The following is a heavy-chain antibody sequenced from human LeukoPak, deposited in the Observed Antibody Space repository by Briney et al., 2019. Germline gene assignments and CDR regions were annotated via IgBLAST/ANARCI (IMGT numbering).Heavy chain of an antibody. CDR3: ARLWFRELLPTY. D-gene: IGHD3-10*01. J-gene: IGHJ4*02. CDR1: GFTVSSNY. V-gene: IGHV3-53*01. CDR2: IYSGGST. Sequence: PGGSLRLSCAASGFTVSSNYMSWVRQAPGKGLEWVSVIYSGGSTYYADSVKGRFTISRDNSKNTLCLQMNSLRAEDTAVYYCARLWFRELLPTYWGQGTLVTVSS.